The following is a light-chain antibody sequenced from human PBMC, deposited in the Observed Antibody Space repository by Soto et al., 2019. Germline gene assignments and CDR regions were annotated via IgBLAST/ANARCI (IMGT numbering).Light chain of an antibody. CDR2: EVS. CDR1: SSDVGGYNY. Sequence: QSALTQPPSASGSPGQSVTISCTGTSSDVGGYNYVSWYQQHPGKAPKLMIYEVSKRPSGVPERFSGSKSGNTASLTVFGLQAEDEADYYCSSYVGTNIYVFGTGPKVTVL. CDR3: SSYVGTNIYV. V-gene: IGLV2-8*01. J-gene: IGLJ1*01.